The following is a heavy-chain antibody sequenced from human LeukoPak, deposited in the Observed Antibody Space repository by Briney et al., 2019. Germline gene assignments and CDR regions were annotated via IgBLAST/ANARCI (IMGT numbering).Heavy chain of an antibody. J-gene: IGHJ4*02. CDR2: INTNTGNP. CDR1: GYTFTNYG. Sequence: GASVKVSCKASGYTFTNYGITWVRQAPGQGLEWMGWINTNTGNPTYAQGFIGRFVFSLDTSVSTAYLQISSLKAEDTAVYYCARDHDYDFWSGYYGGYYFDYWDQGTLVTVSS. CDR3: ARDHDYDFWSGYYGGYYFDY. D-gene: IGHD3-3*01. V-gene: IGHV7-4-1*02.